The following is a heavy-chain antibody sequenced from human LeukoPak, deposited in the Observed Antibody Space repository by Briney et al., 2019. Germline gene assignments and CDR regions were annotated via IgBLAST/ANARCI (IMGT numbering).Heavy chain of an antibody. V-gene: IGHV3-30*04. J-gene: IGHJ6*03. Sequence: VGSLRLSCAASRFTFSSYVMHWVRQAPGKGREWVTIISYDGSNKFYADSVKGRFTISRDNSKNSLYLQMNSLRAEDTAVYYCARDTYLGFGESNDYMDVWGKGTTVTISS. CDR2: ISYDGSNK. CDR1: RFTFSSYV. D-gene: IGHD3-10*01. CDR3: ARDTYLGFGESNDYMDV.